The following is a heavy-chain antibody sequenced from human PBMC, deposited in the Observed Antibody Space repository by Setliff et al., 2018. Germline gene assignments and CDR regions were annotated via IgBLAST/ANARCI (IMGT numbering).Heavy chain of an antibody. V-gene: IGHV1-8*01. CDR2: TIPNSGNT. D-gene: IGHD3-22*01. CDR1: GGTFSSYG. Sequence: RASVKVSCKASGGTFSSYGISWVRQAPGQGLEWLGGTIPNSGNTGYAQKFQGRVTMTRNTSISTAYMELSSLRSEDTAVYYCAREGVDSRSSTDYRYYMDVWGKGTTVTVSS. J-gene: IGHJ6*03. CDR3: AREGVDSRSSTDYRYYMDV.